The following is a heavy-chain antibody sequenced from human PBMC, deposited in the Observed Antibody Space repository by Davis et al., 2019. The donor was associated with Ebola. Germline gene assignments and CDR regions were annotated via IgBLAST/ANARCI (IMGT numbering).Heavy chain of an antibody. CDR1: GFTFSSYW. Sequence: GESLKISCAASGFTFSSYWMSCVRQAPGKGLEWVANIKQDGSEKYYVDSVKGRFTISRDNSKNTLYLQMNSLRAEDTAVYYCARDVVSDTAMVIYYYYGMDVWGQGTTVTVSS. CDR2: IKQDGSEK. D-gene: IGHD5-18*01. J-gene: IGHJ6*02. V-gene: IGHV3-7*01. CDR3: ARDVVSDTAMVIYYYYGMDV.